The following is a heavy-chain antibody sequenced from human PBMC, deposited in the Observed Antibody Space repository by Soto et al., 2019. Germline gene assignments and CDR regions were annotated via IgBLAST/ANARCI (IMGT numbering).Heavy chain of an antibody. Sequence: ASVKVSCKASGYTFTSYYMHWVRQAPGQGLEWMGIINPSGGSTSYAQKFQGRVTMTRDTSTSTVYIELSSLRSEDTAVYYCARVYCSGGSCYSIDYRGQRTLVTVSS. CDR3: ARVYCSGGSCYSIDY. CDR2: INPSGGST. J-gene: IGHJ4*02. V-gene: IGHV1-46*03. D-gene: IGHD2-15*01. CDR1: GYTFTSYY.